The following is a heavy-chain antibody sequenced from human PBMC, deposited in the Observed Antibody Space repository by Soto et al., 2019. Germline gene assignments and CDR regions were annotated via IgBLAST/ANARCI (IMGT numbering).Heavy chain of an antibody. D-gene: IGHD3-3*01. CDR3: ARQGRTIFGVDPPYYYYMDV. CDR2: IYYSGST. CDR1: GGSISSYY. J-gene: IGHJ6*03. Sequence: SETLSLTCTVSGGSISSYYWSWIRQPPGKGLEWIGYIYYSGSTNYNPSLKSRVTISVDTSKIQFSLKLSSVTAADTAAYYAARQGRTIFGVDPPYYYYMDVWGQGTTVTVSS. V-gene: IGHV4-59*08.